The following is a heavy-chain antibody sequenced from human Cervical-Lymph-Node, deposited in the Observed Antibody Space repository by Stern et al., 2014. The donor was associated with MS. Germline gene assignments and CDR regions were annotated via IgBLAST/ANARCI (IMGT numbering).Heavy chain of an antibody. V-gene: IGHV1-2*04. CDR3: ARGGCSSTSCYVGAVAGTRWGPLYNWFDP. CDR2: INPNSGGT. D-gene: IGHD2-2*01. Sequence: QVQLGQSGAEVKKPGASVKVSCKASGYTFTGYYMHWVRQAPGQGLEWMGWINPNSGGTNYAQKFQGWVTMTRDTSISTAYMELSRLRSDDTAVYYCARGGCSSTSCYVGAVAGTRWGPLYNWFDPWGQGTLVTVSS. CDR1: GYTFTGYY. J-gene: IGHJ5*02.